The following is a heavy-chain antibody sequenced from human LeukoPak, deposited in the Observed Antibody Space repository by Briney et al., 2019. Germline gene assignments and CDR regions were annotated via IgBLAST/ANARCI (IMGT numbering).Heavy chain of an antibody. D-gene: IGHD1-26*01. CDR1: GLTFSSYA. V-gene: IGHV3-23*01. CDR3: AKDSKIVGATFRSYHYMDV. Sequence: GGSLRLSCAASGLTFSSYAMSWVRQAPGKGLEWVSVISGSGDSTYYADSVKGRFTISRDNSKNTLYLQMNSLRTEDTAVYYCAKDSKIVGATFRSYHYMDVWGKGTAVTVSS. CDR2: ISGSGDST. J-gene: IGHJ6*03.